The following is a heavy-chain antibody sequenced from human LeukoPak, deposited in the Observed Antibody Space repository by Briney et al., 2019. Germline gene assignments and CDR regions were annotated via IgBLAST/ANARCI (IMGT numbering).Heavy chain of an antibody. Sequence: PGRSLRLSCAASGFTFSSYGMHWVRQAPGKGLEWVAVISYDGSNKYYADSVKGRFTISRDNSKNTLYLQMNSLRAEDTAVYYCARAEEVLEWFGADYYYYYYMDVWGKGTTVTVSS. CDR2: ISYDGSNK. V-gene: IGHV3-30*03. D-gene: IGHD3-3*01. CDR3: ARAEEVLEWFGADYYYYYYMDV. J-gene: IGHJ6*03. CDR1: GFTFSSYG.